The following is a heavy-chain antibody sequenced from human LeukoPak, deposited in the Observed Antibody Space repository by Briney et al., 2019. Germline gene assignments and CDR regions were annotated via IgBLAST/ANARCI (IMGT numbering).Heavy chain of an antibody. CDR3: ARALSGTYGLFQH. CDR2: IYYSGST. Sequence: GSLRLSCAVSGFSVTNNYMSWVRQPPGKGLEWIGYIYYSGSTYYNPSLRSRVTISVDTSKNQFSLNLNSVTAADTAVYYCARALSGTYGLFQHWGQGTLVTVSS. V-gene: IGHV4-59*02. J-gene: IGHJ1*01. D-gene: IGHD1-26*01. CDR1: GFSVTNNY.